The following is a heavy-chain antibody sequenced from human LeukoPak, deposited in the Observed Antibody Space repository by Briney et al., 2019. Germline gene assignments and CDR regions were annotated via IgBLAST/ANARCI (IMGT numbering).Heavy chain of an antibody. Sequence: ASVKVSCKASGYTFTNYAVSWLRQAPGQTLEWMGWVSAYSGNTNYAQIFHDRLTMTTDTSTSTAYMELRSLTSEDTAVYYCAREGRLMSDTTVHPWGQGTLVTVS. CDR1: GYTFTNYA. V-gene: IGHV1-18*01. D-gene: IGHD2/OR15-2a*01. CDR2: VSAYSGNT. CDR3: AREGRLMSDTTVHP. J-gene: IGHJ5*02.